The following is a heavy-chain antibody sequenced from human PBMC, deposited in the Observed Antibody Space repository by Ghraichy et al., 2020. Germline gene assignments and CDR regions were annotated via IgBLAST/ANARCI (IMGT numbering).Heavy chain of an antibody. Sequence: SETLSLTCAVSGGSISSGGYSWSWIRQPPGKGLEWIGYIYYSGSTYYNPSLKSRVTISVDTSKNQFSLKLSSVTAADTAVYYCARGGGYCSSTSCWTGWDDAFDIWGQGTMVTVSS. J-gene: IGHJ3*02. D-gene: IGHD2-2*01. CDR2: IYYSGST. CDR1: GGSISSGGYS. V-gene: IGHV4-30-4*07. CDR3: ARGGGYCSSTSCWTGWDDAFDI.